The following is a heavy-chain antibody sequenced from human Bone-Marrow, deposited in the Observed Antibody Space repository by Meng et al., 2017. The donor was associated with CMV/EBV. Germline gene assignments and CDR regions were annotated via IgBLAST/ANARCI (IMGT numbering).Heavy chain of an antibody. CDR2: IYYSGST. CDR1: GGHISSNNYY. CDR3: ARREMTTIYNFDS. Sequence: SGGHISSNNYYWGWIRQPPGKGLAWIGNIYYSGSTYYNPSLKSRVSISVDTSKNQFSLKLTSVTAADTAIYYCARREMTTIYNFDSWGQGTLVTVSS. V-gene: IGHV4-39*01. J-gene: IGHJ4*02. D-gene: IGHD5-24*01.